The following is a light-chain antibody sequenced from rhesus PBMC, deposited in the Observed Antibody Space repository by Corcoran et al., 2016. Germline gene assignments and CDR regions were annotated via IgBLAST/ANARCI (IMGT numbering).Light chain of an antibody. CDR1: QSVSSS. Sequence: QVILTQSPATLSLSPGERATLSCRASQSVSSSLAWYQQKPGQAPRLLIYGASRRAPGIPDRFSGSGSGTEFTLTISRLEPQDFAVYYCQKYSSSPFTFGPGTKLDIK. CDR2: GAS. J-gene: IGKJ3*01. V-gene: IGKV3-53*02. CDR3: QKYSSSPFT.